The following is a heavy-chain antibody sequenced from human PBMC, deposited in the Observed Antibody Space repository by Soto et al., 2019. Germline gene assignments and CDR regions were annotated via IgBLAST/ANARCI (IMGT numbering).Heavy chain of an antibody. J-gene: IGHJ5*02. CDR2: IVVGSGNT. V-gene: IGHV1-58*01. CDR3: AADPAGGYCSGGSCYWFDP. CDR1: GFTFTSSA. Sequence: ASVKVSCKASGFTFTSSAVQWVRQARGQRLEWIGWIVVGSGNTNYAQKFQERVTITRDMSTSTAYMELSSLRSEDTAVYYCAADPAGGYCSGGSCYWFDPWGQGTLVTVSS. D-gene: IGHD2-15*01.